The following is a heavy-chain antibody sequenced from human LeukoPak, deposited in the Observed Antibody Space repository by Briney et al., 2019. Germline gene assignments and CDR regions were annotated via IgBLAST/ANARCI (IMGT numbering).Heavy chain of an antibody. CDR1: GGSFTGPY. D-gene: IGHD5-18*01. Sequence: PSETLSVTCTVSGGSFTGPYWSWIRQTPGKGMEWIGYIYHNGDTKYNPSLKSRVTMSVDTSKNQFSLELSSGTPADTAVYYCARDGYGPTDYWGKGSLVTVSS. J-gene: IGHJ4*02. V-gene: IGHV4-59*11. CDR2: IYHNGDT. CDR3: ARDGYGPTDY.